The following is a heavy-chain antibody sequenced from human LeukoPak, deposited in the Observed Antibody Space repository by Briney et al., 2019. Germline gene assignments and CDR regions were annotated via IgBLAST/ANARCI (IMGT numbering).Heavy chain of an antibody. Sequence: PGRSLRLSCAASGFTFSSYAMHWVRQAPGKGLEWVAVISYDGSNKYYADSVKGRFTISRDNSKNTLYLQMNSLRAEDTAVYYCARDANDYVWGSYRYGFDYWGQGTLVTVSS. J-gene: IGHJ4*02. CDR3: ARDANDYVWGSYRYGFDY. V-gene: IGHV3-30-3*01. CDR2: ISYDGSNK. CDR1: GFTFSSYA. D-gene: IGHD3-16*02.